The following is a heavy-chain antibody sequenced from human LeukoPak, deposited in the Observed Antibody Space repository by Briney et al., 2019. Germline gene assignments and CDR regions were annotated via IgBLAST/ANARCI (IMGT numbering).Heavy chain of an antibody. J-gene: IGHJ4*02. D-gene: IGHD2-8*01. CDR2: ISYDGSNK. V-gene: IGHV3-30-3*01. CDR3: ARGTMVYAIPPCFDY. Sequence: GGSLRLSCAASGFTFSSYAMHWVRQAPGKGLEWVAVISYDGSNKYYADSVKGRFTISRDNSKNTLYLQMNSLRAEDTAVYYCARGTMVYAIPPCFDYWGQGTLVTVSS. CDR1: GFTFSSYA.